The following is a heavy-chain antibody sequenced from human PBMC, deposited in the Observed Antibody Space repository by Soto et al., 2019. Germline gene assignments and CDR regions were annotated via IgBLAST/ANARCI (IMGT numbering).Heavy chain of an antibody. CDR1: GFTFSSYW. Sequence: GGSLRLSCAASGFTFSSYWMSWVRQAPGKGLEWVANIKQDGSEKYYVDSVKGRFTISRDNAKNSLYLQMNSLRAEDTAVYYCARGLMYYYDSSGYDYWGQGTLVTVSS. J-gene: IGHJ4*02. D-gene: IGHD3-22*01. CDR2: IKQDGSEK. CDR3: ARGLMYYYDSSGYDY. V-gene: IGHV3-7*05.